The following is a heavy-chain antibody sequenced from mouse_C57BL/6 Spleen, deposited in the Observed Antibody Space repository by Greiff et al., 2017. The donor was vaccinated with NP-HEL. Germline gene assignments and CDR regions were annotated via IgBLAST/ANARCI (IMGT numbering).Heavy chain of an antibody. CDR1: GYTFTSYW. CDR3: ARRGSYYGNAMDY. V-gene: IGHV1-50*01. J-gene: IGHJ4*01. Sequence: QVQLQQPGAELVKPGASVKLSCKASGYTFTSYWMQWVKQRPGQGLEWIGEIDPSDSYTNYNQKFKGKATLTVDTSSSTAYMQLSSLTSEDSAVYYCARRGSYYGNAMDYWGQGTSVTVAS. D-gene: IGHD1-1*01. CDR2: IDPSDSYT.